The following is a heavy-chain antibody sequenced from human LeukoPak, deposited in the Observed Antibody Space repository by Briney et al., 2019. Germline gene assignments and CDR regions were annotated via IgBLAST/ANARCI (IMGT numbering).Heavy chain of an antibody. CDR2: ISGSGGST. J-gene: IGHJ4*02. Sequence: GGSLRLSCGASGFTFSSYAMSWVRQAPGKGLEWVSVISGSGGSTYYADSVKGRFTISRDNSKNTLYLQMNSLRAGDTAVYSCAKNGRGYSSDYFDYWGQGTLVTVSS. CDR1: GFTFSSYA. D-gene: IGHD5-18*01. CDR3: AKNGRGYSSDYFDY. V-gene: IGHV3-23*01.